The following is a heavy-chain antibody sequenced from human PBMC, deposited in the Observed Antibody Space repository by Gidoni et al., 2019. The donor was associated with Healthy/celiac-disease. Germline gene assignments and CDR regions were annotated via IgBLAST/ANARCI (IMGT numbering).Heavy chain of an antibody. V-gene: IGHV3-11*01. CDR1: GLTFSDYY. Sequence: QVQLVESGGGLVKPEGSRRLSCVTSGLTFSDYYMGWNPQAPGKGLGWFSYIRSSGSTIYYADSVKGRFTSARDNAKNSLYLQMNSLRAEDTAVYYCARSWKGDPNAFDIWGQGTMVTVSS. CDR2: IRSSGSTI. J-gene: IGHJ3*02. D-gene: IGHD1-1*01. CDR3: ARSWKGDPNAFDI.